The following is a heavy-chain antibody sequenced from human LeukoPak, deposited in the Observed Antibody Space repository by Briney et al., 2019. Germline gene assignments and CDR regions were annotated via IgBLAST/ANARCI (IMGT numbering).Heavy chain of an antibody. CDR1: GGSFSGYY. CDR3: ARGPSGYSSLDY. V-gene: IGHV4-34*01. CDR2: INHSVST. D-gene: IGHD3-22*01. J-gene: IGHJ4*02. Sequence: SETLSLTCAVYGGSFSGYYWSWIRQPPGKGLEWIGEINHSVSTNYNPSLKSRVTISVDTSKNQFSLKLSSVTAADTAVYYCARGPSGYSSLDYWGQGTLVTVSS.